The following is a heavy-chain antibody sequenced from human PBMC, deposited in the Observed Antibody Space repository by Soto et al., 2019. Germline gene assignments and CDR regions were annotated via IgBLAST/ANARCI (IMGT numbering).Heavy chain of an antibody. CDR3: ARVLGGARYGGYGVVDY. CDR1: GGSISSGGYY. V-gene: IGHV4-31*03. Sequence: QVQLQESGPGLVKPSQTLSLTCTVSGGSISSGGYYCRLIRQHPRKGLEWVGYIFYSRSTYYNPSLKSRVTISVDTSQNQFALKLSSVAAADTAVYYCARVLGGARYGGYGVVDYWGQGTLVTVSS. CDR2: IFYSRST. D-gene: IGHD5-12*01. J-gene: IGHJ4*02.